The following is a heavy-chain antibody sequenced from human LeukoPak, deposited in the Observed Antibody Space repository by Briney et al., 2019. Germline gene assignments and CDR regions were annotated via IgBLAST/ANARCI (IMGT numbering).Heavy chain of an antibody. Sequence: GGSLRLSCAASGFTFSSYGMHWVRQAPGKGLEWVAVISYDGSNKYYADSVKGRFTISRDNSKNTLYLQMNSLRAEDTAVYYCARESAKVLAYYFDYWGQGTLVTVSS. CDR3: ARESAKVLAYYFDY. D-gene: IGHD4/OR15-4a*01. CDR1: GFTFSSYG. J-gene: IGHJ4*02. CDR2: ISYDGSNK. V-gene: IGHV3-30*03.